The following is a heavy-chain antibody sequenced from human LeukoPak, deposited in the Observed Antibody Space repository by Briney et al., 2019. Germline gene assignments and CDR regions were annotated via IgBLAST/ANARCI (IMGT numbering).Heavy chain of an antibody. CDR3: ARGNAN. CDR1: GDSISSYY. J-gene: IGHJ4*02. Sequence: SETLSLTCTVSGDSISSYYWSWIRQPPGKGLEWIGYVSYSGSTNYNPSLKSRVTISVDTSKNLFFLKLTSVTAADTALYYCARGNANWGQGTLVTVSS. V-gene: IGHV4-59*01. CDR2: VSYSGST.